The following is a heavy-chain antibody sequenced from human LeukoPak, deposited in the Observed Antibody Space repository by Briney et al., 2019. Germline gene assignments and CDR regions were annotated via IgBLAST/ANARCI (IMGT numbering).Heavy chain of an antibody. D-gene: IGHD4-11*01. J-gene: IGHJ4*02. CDR1: GFTVSSNY. V-gene: IGHV3-53*01. CDR3: ARGNYSNYLYDY. Sequence: GGSLRLSCAASGFTVSSNYMSWVRQAPGKGLEWVSVIYSGGSTYYADSVKGRFTISRDNSKNTLYLQVNSLRAEDTAVYYCARGNYSNYLYDYWGQGTLVTVSS. CDR2: IYSGGST.